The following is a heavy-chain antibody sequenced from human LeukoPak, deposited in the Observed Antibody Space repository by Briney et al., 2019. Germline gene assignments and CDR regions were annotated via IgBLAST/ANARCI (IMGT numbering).Heavy chain of an antibody. V-gene: IGHV3-7*01. Sequence: GGSLRLSCTASGFTFSTYWMIWVRQAPGKGLEWVANIKHDAREKYYVDSVMGRFTISRDNAKNSVYLQMNSLRAEDTALYYCARSAFPADYWGQGILVTVSS. CDR1: GFTFSTYW. CDR3: ARSAFPADY. CDR2: IKHDAREK. J-gene: IGHJ4*02. D-gene: IGHD2/OR15-2a*01.